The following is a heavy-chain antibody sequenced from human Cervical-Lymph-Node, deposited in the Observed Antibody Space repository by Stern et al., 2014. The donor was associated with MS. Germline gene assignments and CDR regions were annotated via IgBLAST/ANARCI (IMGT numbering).Heavy chain of an antibody. V-gene: IGHV4-61*02. CDR2: IHDSGGT. CDR1: GGSISSSGYY. CDR3: ATTRWDLFTWNWFDP. J-gene: IGHJ5*02. D-gene: IGHD1-26*01. Sequence: DQLVESGPGLVKPSQTLSLTCTVSGGSISSSGYYWSWIRQPADKGLEWIGRIHDSGGTYYNPSLKRRVTISMDTAKNQFSLKLTSVTAADTAVYYCATTRWDLFTWNWFDPWGQGTLVTVSS.